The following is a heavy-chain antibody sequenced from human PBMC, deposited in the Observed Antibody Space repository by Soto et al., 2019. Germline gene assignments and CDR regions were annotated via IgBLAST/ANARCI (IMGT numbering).Heavy chain of an antibody. J-gene: IGHJ5*02. CDR2: ISYDGSNK. CDR1: GFTFSSYA. V-gene: IGHV3-30-3*01. D-gene: IGHD7-27*01. CDR3: ARGTGPPNNWFDP. Sequence: PGGSLRLSCAASGFTFSSYAMHWVRQAPGKGLEWVAVISYDGSNKYYADSVKGRFTISRDNSKNTLYLQMNSLRAEDTAVYYCARGTGPPNNWFDPWGQGTLVTVPQ.